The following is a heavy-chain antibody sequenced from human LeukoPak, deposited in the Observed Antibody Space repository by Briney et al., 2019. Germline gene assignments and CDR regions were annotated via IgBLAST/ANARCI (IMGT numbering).Heavy chain of an antibody. CDR1: GFTFSSYA. D-gene: IGHD6-19*01. J-gene: IGHJ3*02. V-gene: IGHV3-23*01. Sequence: PGGSLRLSCAASGFTFSSYAMGWVRQAPGKGLEWVSGISGSGDSTYYANSMEGRFTISRDNSKNTLYLQMNSLRAEDTAVYYCAKPRGEEWLVGLYDAFDIWGQGTMVTVSS. CDR2: ISGSGDST. CDR3: AKPRGEEWLVGLYDAFDI.